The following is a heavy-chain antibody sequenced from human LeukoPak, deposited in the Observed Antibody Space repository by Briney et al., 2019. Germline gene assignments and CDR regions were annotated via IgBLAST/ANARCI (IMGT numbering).Heavy chain of an antibody. Sequence: SETLSLTCTVSGASISSYYWSWIRQPPGKGLEWIGYIFYSGSTNYNPSLKSRVTMSVDTSKTRFSLKLSSVTAADTAAYYCAASYDSSGYYAYFDYLGQGTLVTVSS. D-gene: IGHD3-22*01. J-gene: IGHJ4*02. CDR3: AASYDSSGYYAYFDY. CDR1: GASISSYY. V-gene: IGHV4-59*01. CDR2: IFYSGST.